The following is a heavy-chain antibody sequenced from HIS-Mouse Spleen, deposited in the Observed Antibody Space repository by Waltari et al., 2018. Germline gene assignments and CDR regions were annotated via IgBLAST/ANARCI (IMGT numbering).Heavy chain of an antibody. CDR3: ARDPGYSSSSNAFDI. J-gene: IGHJ3*02. V-gene: IGHV4-38-2*02. CDR1: GYSISSGYY. D-gene: IGHD6-6*01. Sequence: QVQLQESGPGLVKPSETLSLTCTVSGYSISSGYYWGWIRQPPGKGLEWIGSINHSGGTYYNPARKSRVTISVDTSKNQFSLKLSSVTAADTAVYYCARDPGYSSSSNAFDIWGQGTMVTVSS. CDR2: INHSGGT.